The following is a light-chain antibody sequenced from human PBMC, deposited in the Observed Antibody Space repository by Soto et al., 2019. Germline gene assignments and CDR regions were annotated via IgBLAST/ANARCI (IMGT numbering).Light chain of an antibody. V-gene: IGLV2-14*01. CDR2: EVS. Sequence: QSALTQPASVSGSPGQSITISCTGTSSDVGGYNYVSWYQQHPGKAPKLMIYEVSNRPSGVSNRFSGSKSDNTASLTISGFQSEDEADYNCSSYTSSRTAVFGTGTKLTVL. CDR3: SSYTSSRTAV. CDR1: SSDVGGYNY. J-gene: IGLJ1*01.